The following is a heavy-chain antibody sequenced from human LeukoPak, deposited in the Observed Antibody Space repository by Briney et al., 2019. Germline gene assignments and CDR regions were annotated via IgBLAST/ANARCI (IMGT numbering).Heavy chain of an antibody. D-gene: IGHD3-9*01. V-gene: IGHV3-7*01. CDR3: ARWNYDSLTGYYIDY. J-gene: IGHJ4*02. CDR2: IQPDGTAK. CDR1: GFTFGSHS. Sequence: GGSLRLSCAASGFTFGSHSMTWVRQAPGMGLEWVANIQPDGTAKEFVGSVKGRFSIPRDNAENSLYLQMNSLRAEDTAVYYCARWNYDSLTGYYIDYWGQGTLVAVSS.